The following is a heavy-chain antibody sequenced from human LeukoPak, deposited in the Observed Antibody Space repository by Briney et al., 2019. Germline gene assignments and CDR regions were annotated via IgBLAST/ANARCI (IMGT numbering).Heavy chain of an antibody. Sequence: SETLSLTCTVSGGSISSYYWSWIRQPPGKGLEWIGYIYYSGSTNYNPSLKSRVTISVDTSRNQFSLKLSSVTAADTAVYYCARLSSSGWYTGGYYYYGMDVWGQGTTVTVSS. J-gene: IGHJ6*02. CDR3: ARLSSSGWYTGGYYYYGMDV. V-gene: IGHV4-59*08. D-gene: IGHD6-19*01. CDR1: GGSISSYY. CDR2: IYYSGST.